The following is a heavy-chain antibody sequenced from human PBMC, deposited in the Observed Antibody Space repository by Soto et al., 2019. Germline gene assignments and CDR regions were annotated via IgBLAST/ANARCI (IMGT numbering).Heavy chain of an antibody. J-gene: IGHJ5*02. CDR1: GGSISSGGYY. CDR2: IYYSGST. CDR3: ARETVAGASNWFDP. Sequence: QVQLQESGPGLVKPSQTLSLTCTVSGGSISSGGYYWSWIRQHPGKGLEWIGYIYYSGSTYYNPSLKRRVTISVDTSKNQFSLKLSSVTAADTAVYYCARETVAGASNWFDPWGQGTLVTVSS. V-gene: IGHV4-31*03. D-gene: IGHD3-10*01.